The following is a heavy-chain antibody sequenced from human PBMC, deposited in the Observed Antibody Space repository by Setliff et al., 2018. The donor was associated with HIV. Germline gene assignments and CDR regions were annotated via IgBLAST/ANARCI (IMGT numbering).Heavy chain of an antibody. Sequence: PGGSLRLSCSGSGFVFGTYALHWVRQAPGKGLQYISAITSDGNNTYYADSVKGRFTISRDNSKKTLFLQMDSLRIDDTAIYYCVKERWSTRYFDLWGRGSLVT. D-gene: IGHD6-13*01. J-gene: IGHJ2*01. V-gene: IGHV3-64D*08. CDR2: ITSDGNNT. CDR3: VKERWSTRYFDL. CDR1: GFVFGTYA.